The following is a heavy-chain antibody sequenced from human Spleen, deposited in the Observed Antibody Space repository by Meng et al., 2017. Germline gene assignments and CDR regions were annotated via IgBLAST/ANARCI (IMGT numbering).Heavy chain of an antibody. CDR3: TTGTQRYVPPDM. D-gene: IGHD1-14*01. Sequence: GGSLRLSCAASGFTFSSYAMHWVHQAPGKGLGWVGRIKDKGEGGTADYAAPVKGRFTISRDDSRSTVYLQMKNLKSEDKALYDCTTGTQRYVPPDMWGQGTMVTVSS. CDR1: GFTFSSYA. J-gene: IGHJ3*02. V-gene: IGHV3-15*01. CDR2: IKDKGEGGTA.